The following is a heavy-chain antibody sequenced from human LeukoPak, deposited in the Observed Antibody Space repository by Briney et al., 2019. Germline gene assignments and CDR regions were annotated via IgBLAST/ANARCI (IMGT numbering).Heavy chain of an antibody. J-gene: IGHJ3*02. CDR3: ARILGAYCSGGSCPDAFDI. V-gene: IGHV4-38-2*02. D-gene: IGHD2-15*01. Sequence: SETLSLTCTVSGYSISSGYYWGWIRQPPGKGLEWIGNIYHSGRTYYNPSLKSRVTISVDTSKNQFSLKLSSVTAADTAVFCCARILGAYCSGGSCPDAFDIWGQGTMVTVSS. CDR2: IYHSGRT. CDR1: GYSISSGYY.